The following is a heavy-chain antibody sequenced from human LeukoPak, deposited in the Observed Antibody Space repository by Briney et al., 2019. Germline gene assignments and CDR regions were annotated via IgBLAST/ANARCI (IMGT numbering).Heavy chain of an antibody. D-gene: IGHD3-10*01. CDR2: ISSSGSTI. Sequence: KSRGSLRLSCAASAFTFSEYYMSWIRQAPGKGLEWVSYISSSGSTIYYADSVKGRLTISRDNAKNSLYLQMNSLRAEDTAVYYCARVRMDYGSGSPADYWGQGTLVTVSS. V-gene: IGHV3-11*01. CDR3: ARVRMDYGSGSPADY. J-gene: IGHJ4*02. CDR1: AFTFSEYY.